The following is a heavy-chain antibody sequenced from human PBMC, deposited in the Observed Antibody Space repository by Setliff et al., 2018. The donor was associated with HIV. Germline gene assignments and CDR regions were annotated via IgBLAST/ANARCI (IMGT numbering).Heavy chain of an antibody. J-gene: IGHJ4*02. D-gene: IGHD3-9*01. CDR2: MNPNSGNT. Sequence: GASVKVSCKASGYTFTSYDINWVRQATGQGLEWMGWMNPNSGNTGYAQKFQGRVTMTRNTSISTAYMELSSLRSEDTAVYHCARSSYDILTGYYKALEYWGQGTLVTVSS. CDR1: GYTFTSYD. CDR3: ARSSYDILTGYYKALEY. V-gene: IGHV1-8*02.